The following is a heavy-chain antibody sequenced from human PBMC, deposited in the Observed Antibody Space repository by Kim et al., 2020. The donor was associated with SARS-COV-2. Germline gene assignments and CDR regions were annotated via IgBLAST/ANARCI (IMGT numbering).Heavy chain of an antibody. Sequence: ASVKVSCKASGYTFTGYYMHWVRQAPGQGLEWMGRINPNSGGTNYAQKFQGRVTMTRDTSISTAYMELSRLRSDDTAVYYCARDGEGLFWSGYQIDYWGQGTLVTVSS. CDR3: ARDGEGLFWSGYQIDY. V-gene: IGHV1-2*06. J-gene: IGHJ4*02. D-gene: IGHD3-3*01. CDR1: GYTFTGYY. CDR2: INPNSGGT.